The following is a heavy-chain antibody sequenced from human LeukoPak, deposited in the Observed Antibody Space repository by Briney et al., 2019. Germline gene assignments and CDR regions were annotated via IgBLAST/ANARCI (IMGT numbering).Heavy chain of an antibody. CDR1: GFTFSSDA. CDR3: AKSIRAYYYMDV. V-gene: IGHV3-23*01. CDR2: ISGSGGNT. J-gene: IGHJ6*03. Sequence: PGGSLRLSCAASGFTFSSDAMTWVRQAPGKGLEWVSAISGSGGNTNYADSVKGRFTISRDNSKNTLYLQMTGLRAEDTAVYYCAKSIRAYYYMDVWGEGTTVTVSS.